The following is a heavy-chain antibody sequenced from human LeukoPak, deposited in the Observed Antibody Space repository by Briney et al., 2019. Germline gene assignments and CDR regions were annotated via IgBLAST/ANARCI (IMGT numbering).Heavy chain of an antibody. CDR2: IYYSGST. V-gene: IGHV4-39*01. D-gene: IGHD2-2*01. CDR1: GGSISSSSYY. J-gene: IGHJ4*02. Sequence: SETLSLTCTVSGGSISSSSYYWGWIRQPPGKVLEWNGSIYYSGSTYYNPSLKIRVTISVDTSKNQFSLKLSSVTAADTAVYYCARFQVEYQLLDVYYFDYWGQGTLVTVSS. CDR3: ARFQVEYQLLDVYYFDY.